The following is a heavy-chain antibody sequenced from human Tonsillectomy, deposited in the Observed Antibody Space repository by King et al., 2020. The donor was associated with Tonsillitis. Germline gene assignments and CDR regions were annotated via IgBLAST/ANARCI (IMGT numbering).Heavy chain of an antibody. Sequence: VQLVESGGGLVNPGGSLRLSCAASGFTFSSDNMNWVRQAPGKGLEWVSSISSSSTYINYADSIKGRFTISRDNAKNSLYLQMNSLRAEDTAVYYCARGTTTVTPLYYFDYWGQGTLVTVSS. J-gene: IGHJ4*02. CDR3: ARGTTTVTPLYYFDY. V-gene: IGHV3-21*01. CDR2: ISSSSTYI. CDR1: GFTFSSDN. D-gene: IGHD4-17*01.